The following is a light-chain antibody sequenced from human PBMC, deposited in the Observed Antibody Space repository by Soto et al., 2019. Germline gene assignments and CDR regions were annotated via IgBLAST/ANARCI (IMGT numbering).Light chain of an antibody. V-gene: IGKV1-12*01. CDR1: QGIGSW. J-gene: IGKJ2*01. CDR2: AAS. CDR3: LQADSLPYT. Sequence: DIPMTQSPSSVSASVGDRATITCRTSQGIGSWFAWYQQQPGIAPKLLIYAASSLQSGVPSRFSGSRSGTDFTLSISRLQREYFSTYYCLQADSLPYTFGQGTKLEIK.